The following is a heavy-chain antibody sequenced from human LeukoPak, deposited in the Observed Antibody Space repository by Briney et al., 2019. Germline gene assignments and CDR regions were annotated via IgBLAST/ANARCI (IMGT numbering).Heavy chain of an antibody. CDR2: ISWNSGSI. Sequence: PGRSLRLSCAASGFTFDDYAMHWVRQAPGKGLEWVSGISWNSGSIGHADSVKGRFTISRDNAKNSLYLQMISLRVEDTALYYCAKGRYYDGSGHLDYWGQGTLVTVSS. CDR1: GFTFDDYA. D-gene: IGHD3-22*01. J-gene: IGHJ4*02. CDR3: AKGRYYDGSGHLDY. V-gene: IGHV3-9*01.